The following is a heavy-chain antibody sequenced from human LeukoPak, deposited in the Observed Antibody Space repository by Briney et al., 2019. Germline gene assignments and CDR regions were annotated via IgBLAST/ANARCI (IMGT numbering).Heavy chain of an antibody. J-gene: IGHJ4*02. CDR2: ISWNSGSM. Sequence: PGGSLRLSCAASGCNCGDYAMHWVRQAPGKGLEWVSGISWNSGSMGYADSVKGRFTISRDNAKRSLYLQMNSLRVDDSALYYCARESNGYDSWGQGTLVTVSS. V-gene: IGHV3-9*01. D-gene: IGHD5-18*01. CDR1: GCNCGDYA. CDR3: ARESNGYDS.